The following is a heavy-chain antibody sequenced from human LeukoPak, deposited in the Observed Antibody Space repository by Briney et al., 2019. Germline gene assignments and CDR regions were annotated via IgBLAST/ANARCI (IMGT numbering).Heavy chain of an antibody. J-gene: IGHJ4*02. V-gene: IGHV3-48*01. CDR3: ARDHSNWEGVDY. D-gene: IGHD7-27*01. Sequence: GGSLRLSCAASGFTFSSYGMHWVRQAPGKGLEWVSYISSIGSTIYYADSVKGRFTISRDNAKNSLYLQMNSLRAEDTAVYYCARDHSNWEGVDYWGQGTLVTVSS. CDR1: GFTFSSYG. CDR2: ISSIGSTI.